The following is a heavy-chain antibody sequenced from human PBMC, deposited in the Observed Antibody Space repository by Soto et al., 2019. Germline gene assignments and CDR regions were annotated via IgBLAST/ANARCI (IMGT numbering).Heavy chain of an antibody. CDR2: INAGNGNT. CDR1: GYTFTSYA. CDR3: ARAVATTHPLDY. V-gene: IGHV1-3*01. D-gene: IGHD5-12*01. Sequence: ASVKVSCKASGYTFTSYAMHWVRQAPGQRLEWMGWINAGNGNTKYSQKFQGRVTITRDTSASTAYMELSSLRSEDTAVYYGARAVATTHPLDYWGQGTLVTVSS. J-gene: IGHJ4*02.